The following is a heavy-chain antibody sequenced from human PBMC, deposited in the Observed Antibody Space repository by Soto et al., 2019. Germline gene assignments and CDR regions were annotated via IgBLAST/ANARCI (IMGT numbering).Heavy chain of an antibody. J-gene: IGHJ6*02. CDR2: ISTTSTYI. CDR3: TRDYVMDV. CDR1: GFTFSGDA. Sequence: LRLSCAASGFTFSGDAMNWVRQSPGKGMEWVSSISTTSTYIYYAGSVKGRFTISRDNANNSLHLQMNGLRAEDTAVYYCTRDYVMDVWGQGTTVTVSS. V-gene: IGHV3-21*01. D-gene: IGHD3-10*02.